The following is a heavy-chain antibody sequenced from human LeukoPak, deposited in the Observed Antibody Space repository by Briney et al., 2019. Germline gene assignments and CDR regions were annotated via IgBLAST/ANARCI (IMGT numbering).Heavy chain of an antibody. V-gene: IGHV1-8*01. CDR1: GYTFTSYD. J-gene: IGHJ4*02. D-gene: IGHD4-17*01. CDR3: ATGFTRRNSYGDYSEY. CDR2: MNPNSGNT. Sequence: GASVKVSCKASGYTFTSYDINWVRQATGQGLEWMGWMNPNSGNTGYAQKFQGRVTMTRNTSISTAYMELSSLRSEDTAVYYCATGFTRRNSYGDYSEYWGQGTLVTVSS.